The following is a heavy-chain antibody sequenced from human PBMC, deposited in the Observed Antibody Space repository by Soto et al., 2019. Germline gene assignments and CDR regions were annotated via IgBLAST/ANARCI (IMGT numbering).Heavy chain of an antibody. D-gene: IGHD1-26*01. CDR2: IWYDGSNK. CDR1: GFTFSSYG. J-gene: IGHJ3*02. Sequence: GGSLRLSCAASGFTFSSYGMHWVRQAPGKGLEWVAVIWYDGSNKYYADSVEGRFTISRDNSKNTLYLQMNSLRAEDTAVYYCARDMGGWELPNENAFDIWGQGTMVTVSS. V-gene: IGHV3-33*01. CDR3: ARDMGGWELPNENAFDI.